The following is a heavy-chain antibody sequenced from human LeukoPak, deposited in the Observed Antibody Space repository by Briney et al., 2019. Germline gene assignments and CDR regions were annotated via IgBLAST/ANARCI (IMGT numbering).Heavy chain of an antibody. CDR1: GFTVSSNY. J-gene: IGHJ3*02. CDR3: ARSHERTFDI. CDR2: IYSGGST. V-gene: IGHV3-53*04. D-gene: IGHD6-25*01. Sequence: GGSLRLSCAASGFTVSSNYMSWVRQAPGKGLEWVSVIYSGGSTYYTDSVKGRFTISRHNSQNTLFLQMNSLRAEDTAVYYCARSHERTFDIWGQGTMVTVSS.